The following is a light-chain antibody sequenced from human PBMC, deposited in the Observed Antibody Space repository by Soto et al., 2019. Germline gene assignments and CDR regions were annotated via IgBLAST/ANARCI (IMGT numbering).Light chain of an antibody. J-gene: IGLJ2*01. CDR3: GTWDSSLSAVV. CDR2: DNN. CDR1: SSNTGNNY. Sequence: QSVLTQPPSVSAAPGQTVTISCSGSSSNTGNNYVSWYQQFPGAAPRLLIYDNNKRPSGIPDRFSGSKSGTSATLGITGLQTGDEADYYCGTWDSSLSAVVFGGGTKLTVL. V-gene: IGLV1-51*01.